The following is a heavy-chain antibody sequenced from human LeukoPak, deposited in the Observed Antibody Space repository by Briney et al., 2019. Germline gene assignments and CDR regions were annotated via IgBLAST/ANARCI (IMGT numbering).Heavy chain of an antibody. CDR3: ATDRLQYRTFDY. Sequence: ASVKVSCKVSGYTLTELSMHWVRQAPGKGLEWMGGFGPEDGETIYAQKFQGRVTMTEDTSTDTAYMELSSLRSEDTAVYYCATDRLQYRTFDYWGQGTLVTVSS. D-gene: IGHD4-11*01. J-gene: IGHJ4*02. CDR1: GYTLTELS. V-gene: IGHV1-24*01. CDR2: FGPEDGET.